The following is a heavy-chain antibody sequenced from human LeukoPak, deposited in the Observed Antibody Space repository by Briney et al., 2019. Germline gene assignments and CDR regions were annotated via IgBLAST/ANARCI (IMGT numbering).Heavy chain of an antibody. J-gene: IGHJ5*02. CDR1: GGSFSGYY. CDR2: INHSGST. V-gene: IGHV4-34*01. Sequence: SETLSLTCAVYGGSFSGYYWSWIRQPPGKGLEWIGEINHSGSTNYNPSLKSRVTISVDTSKNQFSLKLSSVTAADTAVYYCARVLRSRKWFDPWGQGTLVTVSS. CDR3: ARVLRSRKWFDP. D-gene: IGHD3-16*01.